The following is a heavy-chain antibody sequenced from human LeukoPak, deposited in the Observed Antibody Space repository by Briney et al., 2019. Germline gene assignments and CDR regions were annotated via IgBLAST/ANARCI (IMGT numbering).Heavy chain of an antibody. D-gene: IGHD3-22*01. Sequence: GGSLGLSCAASGFTFSSYDMHWVRQATGKGLEWVSAIGTAGDPYYPGSVKGRFTISRENAKNSLYLQMNSLRAGDTAVYYCARGNYYDSSTDRYYGMDVWGQGTTVTVSS. CDR3: ARGNYYDSSTDRYYGMDV. J-gene: IGHJ6*02. V-gene: IGHV3-13*05. CDR1: GFTFSSYD. CDR2: IGTAGDP.